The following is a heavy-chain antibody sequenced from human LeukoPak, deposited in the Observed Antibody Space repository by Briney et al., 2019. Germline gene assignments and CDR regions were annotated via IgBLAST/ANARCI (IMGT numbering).Heavy chain of an antibody. J-gene: IGHJ4*02. CDR1: GGSISSYY. V-gene: IGHV4-59*01. CDR3: ARERRYNWNDDY. CDR2: IYCSGST. D-gene: IGHD1-1*01. Sequence: PSETLSLTCTVSGGSISSYYWSWIRQPPGKGLEWIGYIYCSGSTNYNPSLKSRVTISVDTSKNQFSLKLSSVTAADTAVYYCARERRYNWNDDYWGQGTLVTVSS.